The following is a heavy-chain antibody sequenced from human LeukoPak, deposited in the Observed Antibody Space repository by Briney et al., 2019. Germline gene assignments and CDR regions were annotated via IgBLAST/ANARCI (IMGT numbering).Heavy chain of an antibody. CDR1: GGSISSYY. CDR3: ARLYYDSSGYYQICYFDY. D-gene: IGHD3-22*01. CDR2: IYYSGST. J-gene: IGHJ4*02. V-gene: IGHV4-59*05. Sequence: SETLSLTCTVPGGSISSYYWSWIRQPPGKGLEWIGSIYYSGSTYYNPSLKSRVTISVDTTKNQFSLNLSSVTAADTAVYYCARLYYDSSGYYQICYFDYWGQGTLVTVSS.